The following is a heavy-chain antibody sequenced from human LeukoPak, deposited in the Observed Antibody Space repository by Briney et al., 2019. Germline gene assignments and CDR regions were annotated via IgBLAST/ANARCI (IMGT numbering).Heavy chain of an antibody. CDR3: ARGMLPTIVGAYYFDY. V-gene: IGHV3-33*01. D-gene: IGHD1-26*01. CDR1: GFTFSSYG. J-gene: IGHJ4*02. CDR2: IWYDGSNK. Sequence: GGSLRLSCAASGFTFSSYGMHWVRQAPGKGLEWVAVIWYDGSNKYYADSVKGRFTISRDNSKNTLYLQMNSLRAEDTAVYYCARGMLPTIVGAYYFDYWGQGTLVIVSS.